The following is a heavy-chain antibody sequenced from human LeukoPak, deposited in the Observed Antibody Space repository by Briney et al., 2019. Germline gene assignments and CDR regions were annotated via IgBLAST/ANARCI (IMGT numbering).Heavy chain of an antibody. CDR2: IKDDGSEK. V-gene: IGHV3-7*01. CDR3: ARDLRSGSTAAAGGGNY. J-gene: IGHJ4*02. D-gene: IGHD3-16*01. Sequence: PGGSLRLSCAASGFSFSESWMSWVRQAPEKGLEWVAAIKDDGSEKDYVDSVKGRFTISRDNAKNSLYLQMNSLRAEDTAVYYCARDLRSGSTAAAGGGNYWGQGTLVTVSS. CDR1: GFSFSESW.